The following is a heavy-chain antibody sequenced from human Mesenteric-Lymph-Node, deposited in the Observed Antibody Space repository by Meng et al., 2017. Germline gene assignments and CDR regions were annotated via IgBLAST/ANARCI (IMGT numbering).Heavy chain of an antibody. CDR2: INPNSGGT. D-gene: IGHD6-13*01. J-gene: IGHJ6*02. CDR1: GGTFSSYA. V-gene: IGHV1-2*02. Sequence: ASVKVSSKASGGTFSSYAISWVRQAPGQGLEWMGWINPNSGGTNYAQKFQGRVTMTRDTSISTAYMELSRLRSDDTAVYYCARAAAGTFYYYYGMDVWGQGTTVTVSS. CDR3: ARAAAGTFYYYYGMDV.